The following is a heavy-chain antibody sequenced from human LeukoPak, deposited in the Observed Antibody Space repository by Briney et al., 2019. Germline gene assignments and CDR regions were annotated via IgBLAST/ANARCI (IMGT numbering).Heavy chain of an antibody. CDR3: AGRGNYDSSGHTGDY. D-gene: IGHD3-22*01. CDR1: GGSISSGYYY. Sequence: SETLSLTCTVSGGSISSGYYYWSWIPQHPGKGLEWIGYNYYSESTYYNPSLKSRVTISVATSKNQFSLKLSSVTAADTAVYYCAGRGNYDSSGHTGDYWGQGTLVTVSS. J-gene: IGHJ4*02. CDR2: NYYSEST. V-gene: IGHV4-31*03.